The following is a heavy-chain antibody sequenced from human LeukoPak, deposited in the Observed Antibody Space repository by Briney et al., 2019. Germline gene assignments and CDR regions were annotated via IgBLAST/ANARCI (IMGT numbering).Heavy chain of an antibody. CDR3: ARSSSGAFDL. J-gene: IGHJ3*01. CDR2: IKQDGSEK. Sequence: GGSLRLSCAASGFTFSSYWMTWVRQAPGKGLEWVGNIKQDGSEKYYVDSVKGRFTISRDNAKNLLYLQMNSLRAEDTAVYYCARSSSGAFDLWGQGTMVTVSS. CDR1: GFTFSSYW. V-gene: IGHV3-7*01. D-gene: IGHD2-2*01.